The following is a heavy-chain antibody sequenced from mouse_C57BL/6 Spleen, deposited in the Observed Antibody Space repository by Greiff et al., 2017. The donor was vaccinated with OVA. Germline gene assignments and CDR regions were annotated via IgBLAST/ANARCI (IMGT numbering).Heavy chain of an antibody. CDR3: ARDLYGGFAY. D-gene: IGHD2-10*02. V-gene: IGHV7-1*01. CDR2: SRNKANDYTT. Sequence: EVKLMESGGGLVQSGRSLRLSCATSGFTFSDFYMEWVRQAPGKGLEWIAASRNKANDYTTEYSASVKGRFIFSSDTSQRILFLHMNALRVEDAAIYYCARDLYGGFAYWGQGTLVTVSA. J-gene: IGHJ3*01. CDR1: GFTFSDFY.